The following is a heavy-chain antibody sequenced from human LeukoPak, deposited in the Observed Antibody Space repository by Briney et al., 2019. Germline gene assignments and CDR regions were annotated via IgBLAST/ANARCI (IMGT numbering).Heavy chain of an antibody. V-gene: IGHV3-30*03. CDR2: ISYDGSNK. Sequence: GRSLRLSCAASGFTFSSYGMHWVRQAPGKGLEWVAVISYDGSNKYYADSVKGRFTISRDNSKNTLYLQMNSLRAEDTAVYYCGVPLAVSGEDYWGQGTLVTVSS. CDR1: GFTFSSYG. D-gene: IGHD3-10*01. J-gene: IGHJ4*02. CDR3: GVPLAVSGEDY.